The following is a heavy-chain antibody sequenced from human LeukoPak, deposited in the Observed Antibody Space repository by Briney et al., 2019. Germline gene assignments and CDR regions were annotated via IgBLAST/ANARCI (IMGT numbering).Heavy chain of an antibody. Sequence: GSLRLSCSASGITFSSYSMNWVRQPPGKGLEWIGEINHSGSTNYNPSLKSRVTISVDTSKNQFSLKLSSVTAADTAVYYCARTPPGIAAAGRYDYWGQGTLVTVST. CDR3: ARTPPGIAAAGRYDY. CDR1: GITFSSYS. J-gene: IGHJ4*02. CDR2: INHSGST. D-gene: IGHD6-13*01. V-gene: IGHV4-34*01.